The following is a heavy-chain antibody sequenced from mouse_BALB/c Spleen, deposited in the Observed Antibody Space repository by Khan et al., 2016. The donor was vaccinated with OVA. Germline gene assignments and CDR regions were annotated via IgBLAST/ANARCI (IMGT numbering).Heavy chain of an antibody. Sequence: EVQLQEAGPCLVKPSQTLSLTCSVTGDSITSGYWTWIRKFPGNKLEYMGYISSSDSTFYNPSLKSRISITRDTSKNQYYLQLNSVTTEDTATYYCARWNYRYDGYFDYWGQGTTLTVSS. CDR1: GDSITSGY. J-gene: IGHJ2*01. D-gene: IGHD2-14*01. V-gene: IGHV3-8*02. CDR3: ARWNYRYDGYFDY. CDR2: ISSSDST.